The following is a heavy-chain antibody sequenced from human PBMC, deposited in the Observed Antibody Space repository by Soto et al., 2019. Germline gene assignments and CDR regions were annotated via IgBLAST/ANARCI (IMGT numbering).Heavy chain of an antibody. CDR1: GFTFSNYG. CDR3: AKEMIASTLADFFDY. V-gene: IGHV3-23*01. CDR2: ISGSGDRA. D-gene: IGHD2-21*01. J-gene: IGHJ4*02. Sequence: EVQLLESGGGLIQPGGSLRLSCGASGFTFSNYGMTWVRQAAGKGLEWVSTISGSGDRAFYADPVKGRFTISRDNSKNTLYLQMNSLSAEDTAMYYCAKEMIASTLADFFDYWGQGILVTVSS.